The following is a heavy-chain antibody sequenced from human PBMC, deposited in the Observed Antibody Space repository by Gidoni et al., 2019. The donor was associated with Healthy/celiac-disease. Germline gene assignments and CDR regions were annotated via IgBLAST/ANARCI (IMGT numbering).Heavy chain of an antibody. Sequence: QLQLQESGPGLVKPSETLSLTCTVSGGSISSSSYYWGWIRQPPGKGLEWIGSIYYSGSTYYNPSLKSRVTISVDTSKNQFSLKLSSVTAADTAVYYATHYHKYSSSPNKDWYFDLWGRGTLVTVSS. V-gene: IGHV4-39*01. J-gene: IGHJ2*01. D-gene: IGHD6-6*01. CDR1: GGSISSSSYY. CDR2: IYYSGST. CDR3: THYHKYSSSPNKDWYFDL.